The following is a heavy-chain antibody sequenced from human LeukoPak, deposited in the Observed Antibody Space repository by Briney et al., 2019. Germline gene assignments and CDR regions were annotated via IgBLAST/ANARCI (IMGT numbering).Heavy chain of an antibody. CDR1: GFSFSDYN. D-gene: IGHD3-10*01. Sequence: GGSLRLSCAASGFSFSDYNMNWVRQAPGKALEWVSSITTTGTYIFYGDSVKGRFTISRDNSKNSLYLQMNSLRAEDTALYYCAKDMAAYYYASGNIDYWGQGTLVTVSS. CDR2: ITTTGTYI. CDR3: AKDMAAYYYASGNIDY. J-gene: IGHJ4*02. V-gene: IGHV3-21*04.